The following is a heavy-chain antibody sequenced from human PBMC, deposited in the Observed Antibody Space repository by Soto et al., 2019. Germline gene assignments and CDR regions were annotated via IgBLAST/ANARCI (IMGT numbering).Heavy chain of an antibody. J-gene: IGHJ5*02. V-gene: IGHV3-23*01. CDR1: GFTFSSYA. CDR2: ISGSGGST. Sequence: PXESLRLSCAASGFTFSSYAMSWVRQAPGKGLEWVSAISGSGGSTYYADSVKGRFTISRDNSKNTLYLQMNSLRAEDTAVYYCAKTDYYDSSGYGSWGQGTLVTVSS. D-gene: IGHD3-22*01. CDR3: AKTDYYDSSGYGS.